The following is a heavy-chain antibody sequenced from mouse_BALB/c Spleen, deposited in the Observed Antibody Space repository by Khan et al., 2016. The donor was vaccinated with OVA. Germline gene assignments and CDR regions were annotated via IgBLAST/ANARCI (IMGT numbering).Heavy chain of an antibody. V-gene: IGHV3-2*02. J-gene: IGHJ4*01. CDR2: ISYSGST. CDR1: GYSITSDYA. Sequence: EVQLQESGPGLVKPSQSLSLTCTVAGYSITSDYAWNWIRQFPGNKLEWMGYISYSGSTGYNPSLKSRISITRATSKHQFFLQLNSVTTEDTATYYCASELGRYDAMDYWGQGTSVTVSS. D-gene: IGHD4-1*01. CDR3: ASELGRYDAMDY.